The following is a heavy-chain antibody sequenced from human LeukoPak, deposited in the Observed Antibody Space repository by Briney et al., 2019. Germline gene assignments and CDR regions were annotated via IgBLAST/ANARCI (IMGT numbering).Heavy chain of an antibody. Sequence: GGSLRLSCEASGFTFNSYAMSWVRQAPGKGLEWVSGIGGSGSSTYYADSVKGRFTISRDNSKNTLYLQMNSLRAEDTAVYFCASGKYRYGDNWFDPWGQGTLVTVSS. CDR2: IGGSGSST. V-gene: IGHV3-23*01. CDR1: GFTFNSYA. CDR3: ASGKYRYGDNWFDP. D-gene: IGHD5-18*01. J-gene: IGHJ5*02.